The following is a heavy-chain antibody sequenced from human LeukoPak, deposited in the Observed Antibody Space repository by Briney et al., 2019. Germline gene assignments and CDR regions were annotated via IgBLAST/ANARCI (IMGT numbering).Heavy chain of an antibody. CDR2: IYSGGRT. CDR1: GFTVSSNY. V-gene: IGHV3-66*01. D-gene: IGHD3-22*01. Sequence: PGGSLRLSCAASGFTVSSNYMSWVRQAPGKGLEWVSVIYSGGRTYYADSVKGRFSIFRDNSKNTLYLQMNSLRAEDTAVYYCARESNSGYYLSYWGQGTLVTVSS. J-gene: IGHJ4*02. CDR3: ARESNSGYYLSY.